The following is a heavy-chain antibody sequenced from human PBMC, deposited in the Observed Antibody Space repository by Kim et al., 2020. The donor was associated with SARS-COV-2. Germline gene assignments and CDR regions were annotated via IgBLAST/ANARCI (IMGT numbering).Heavy chain of an antibody. V-gene: IGHV4-39*01. J-gene: IGHJ6*02. Sequence: SHKSRVTISVDTSKNQFSLKLSSVTAADTAVYYCASVPSGWLYYYYGMDVWGQGTTVTVSS. CDR3: ASVPSGWLYYYYGMDV. D-gene: IGHD6-19*01.